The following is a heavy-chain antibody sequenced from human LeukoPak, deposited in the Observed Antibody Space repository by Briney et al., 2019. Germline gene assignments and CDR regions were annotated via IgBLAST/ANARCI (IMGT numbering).Heavy chain of an antibody. CDR1: GGSISSYY. Sequence: PSETLSLTCTASGGSISSYYWSWIRQPPGKGLEWIGYIYYSGSTNYNPSLKSRVTISVDTSKNQFSLKLSSVTAADTAVYYCARDGGYYDSSGYQEPDAFDIWGQGTMVTVSS. V-gene: IGHV4-59*01. D-gene: IGHD3-22*01. CDR2: IYYSGST. CDR3: ARDGGYYDSSGYQEPDAFDI. J-gene: IGHJ3*02.